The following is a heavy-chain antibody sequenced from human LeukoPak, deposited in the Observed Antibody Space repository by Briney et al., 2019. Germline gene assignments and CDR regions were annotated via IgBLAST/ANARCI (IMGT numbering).Heavy chain of an antibody. J-gene: IGHJ3*02. CDR3: ARARCSSTSCPMWALDI. CDR1: GFSINSYY. D-gene: IGHD2-2*01. CDR2: IYYSGSS. V-gene: IGHV4-59*01. Sequence: SETLCLTCRASGFSINSYYWSWIRQPPGKGLEWIGYIYYSGSSKYNPSLKSRVTISVDTSKNQPSLKLSSVTAADTAVYYCARARCSSTSCPMWALDIWGQGTMVTVSS.